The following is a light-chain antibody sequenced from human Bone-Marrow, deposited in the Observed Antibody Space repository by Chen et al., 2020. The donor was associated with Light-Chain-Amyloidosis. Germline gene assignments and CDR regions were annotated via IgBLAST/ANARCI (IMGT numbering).Light chain of an antibody. J-gene: IGKJ2*01. CDR3: QQYYDLPFT. CDR1: QDISNY. Sequence: DIQMTQSSSSLPASVGDRVTITCQASQDISNYLNWYQQKPGKAPKLLIHDASSLESGVPSRFSGSGSGTDFTFTISSLQPEDIGTYHCQQYYDLPFTFGQGTKLEI. CDR2: DAS. V-gene: IGKV1-33*01.